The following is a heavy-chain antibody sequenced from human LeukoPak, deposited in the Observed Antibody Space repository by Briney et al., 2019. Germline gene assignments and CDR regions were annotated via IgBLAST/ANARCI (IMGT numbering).Heavy chain of an antibody. CDR3: AKRCCSGWPFDY. Sequence: PGGSLRLSCAASGITFSNYGMTWVRQAPGKGLEWVSGISGGGGSTYYADSVKGRFTISRDNSKNTLYLQMNSLRAEDTAVYYCAKRCCSGWPFDYWGQGTLVTVSS. CDR1: GITFSNYG. D-gene: IGHD6-19*01. CDR2: ISGGGGST. J-gene: IGHJ4*02. V-gene: IGHV3-23*01.